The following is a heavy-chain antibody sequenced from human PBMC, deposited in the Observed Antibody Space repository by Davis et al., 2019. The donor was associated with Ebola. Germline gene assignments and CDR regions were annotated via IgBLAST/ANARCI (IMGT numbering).Heavy chain of an antibody. CDR1: GFTFSSYW. J-gene: IGHJ4*02. CDR3: TRTDNSGYEQFDY. Sequence: GESLKISCAASGFTFSSYWMHWVRQAPGKGLVWVSRINSDGSSINYADSVKGRFSISRDNAKNTVYLEMNSLRAEDTAVYYCTRTDNSGYEQFDYWGQGALVTVSS. V-gene: IGHV3-74*01. CDR2: INSDGSSI. D-gene: IGHD5-12*01.